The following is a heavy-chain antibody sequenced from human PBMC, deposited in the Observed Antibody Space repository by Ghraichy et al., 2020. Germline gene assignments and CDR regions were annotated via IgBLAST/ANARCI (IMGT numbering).Heavy chain of an antibody. J-gene: IGHJ6*02. CDR1: GYTLSELS. CDR2: FDPEDGET. Sequence: ASVKVSCRVSGYTLSELSMHWVRQAPGKGLEWMGGFDPEDGETIYAQKFQGRVTMTEDTSTDTAYMELSSLRSEDTAVYYCARDRIAVVPGPMYGGDYQYHYGMDVWGQGTTVTVSS. CDR3: ARDRIAVVPGPMYGGDYQYHYGMDV. V-gene: IGHV1-24*01. D-gene: IGHD2-2*01.